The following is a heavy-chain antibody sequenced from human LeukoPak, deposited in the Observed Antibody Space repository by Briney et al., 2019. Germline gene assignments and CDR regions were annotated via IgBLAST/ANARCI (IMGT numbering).Heavy chain of an antibody. CDR3: AKDPTGYSSGHDY. D-gene: IGHD6-19*01. V-gene: IGHV3-23*01. Sequence: GGSLRLSCAASGFTFSSYAMSWVRQAPGKGLEWVSAISGSGGSTYYADSVKGRFTISRDNSKNTLYLQMNSLRAEDTAVCYCAKDPTGYSSGHDYWGQGTLVTVSS. CDR1: GFTFSSYA. J-gene: IGHJ4*02. CDR2: ISGSGGST.